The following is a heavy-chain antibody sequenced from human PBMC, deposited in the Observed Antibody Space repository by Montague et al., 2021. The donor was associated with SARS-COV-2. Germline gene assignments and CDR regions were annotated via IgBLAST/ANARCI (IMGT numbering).Heavy chain of an antibody. D-gene: IGHD2-2*01. J-gene: IGHJ5*02. CDR3: ARQGDQLLLEYWFDP. V-gene: IGHV4-39*01. CDR2: IYYSGST. CDR1: GGSISSSSYY. Sequence: SETLSLTCTVSGGSISSSSYYWGWIRQPPGKGLGWIGSIYYSGSTYYNPSLKSRVTISVDTSKNQFSLKLSSVTAADTAVYYCARQGDQLLLEYWFDPSGQGTLVTVPS.